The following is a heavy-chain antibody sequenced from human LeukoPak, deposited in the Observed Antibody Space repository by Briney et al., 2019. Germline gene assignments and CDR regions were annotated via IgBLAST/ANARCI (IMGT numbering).Heavy chain of an antibody. V-gene: IGHV4-34*01. CDR2: INHSGST. Sequence: PSETLSLTCAVYGGSFSGYYWSWIRQPPGKGLEWIGEINHSGSTNYNPSLKSRVTISVDTSKNQFSPKLSSVTAADTAVYYCASILPAYYDFWSGYYTTNDAFDIWGQGTMVTVSS. CDR3: ASILPAYYDFWSGYYTTNDAFDI. J-gene: IGHJ3*02. D-gene: IGHD3-3*01. CDR1: GGSFSGYY.